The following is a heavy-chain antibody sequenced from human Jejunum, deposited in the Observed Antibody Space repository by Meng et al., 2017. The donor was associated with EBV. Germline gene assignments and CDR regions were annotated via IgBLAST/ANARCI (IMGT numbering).Heavy chain of an antibody. D-gene: IGHD4-23*01. J-gene: IGHJ4*02. V-gene: IGHV3-23*04. CDR1: GFSFSIYG. CDR2: ISGNSITT. Sequence: EGKLVESGGGLVQPGGSLGLSCAASGFSFSIYGMSWVRQAPGKGLECVSGISGNSITTSYADSVKGRFTISRDNSKNTVFLQMNSLRAEDTAIYYCAKSLFGGNTVWGQGTLVTVSS. CDR3: AKSLFGGNTV.